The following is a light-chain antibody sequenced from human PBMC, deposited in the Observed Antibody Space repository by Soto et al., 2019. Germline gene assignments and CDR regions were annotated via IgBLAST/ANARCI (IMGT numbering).Light chain of an antibody. CDR3: QRYDTAPLT. CDR2: GAS. V-gene: IGKV1-27*01. Sequence: DIQMTQSPSTLSASVGDRVTITCRASQSISSWLAWYQQKPGQVPRLLISGASTLHSGVPSRFSGSGSGTDFTLTITSLQPEDIATYFCQRYDTAPLTFGGGTKVDIK. J-gene: IGKJ4*01. CDR1: QSISSW.